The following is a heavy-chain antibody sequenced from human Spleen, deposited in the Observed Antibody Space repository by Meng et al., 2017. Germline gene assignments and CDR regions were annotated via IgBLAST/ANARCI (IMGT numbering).Heavy chain of an antibody. CDR3: ARDASQVVFDY. J-gene: IGHJ4*02. CDR1: GYTFTSYA. D-gene: IGHD2-15*01. CDR2: ISTNTGNP. Sequence: QVQLVQSGSELKEPGASVKVSCKASGYTFTSYAMSWVRQAPGQGLEWMGWISTNTGNPTYAQGFTGRFVFSLDTSVSTAYLQISSLKAEDTAVYYCARDASQVVFDYWGQGTLVTVSS. V-gene: IGHV7-4-1*02.